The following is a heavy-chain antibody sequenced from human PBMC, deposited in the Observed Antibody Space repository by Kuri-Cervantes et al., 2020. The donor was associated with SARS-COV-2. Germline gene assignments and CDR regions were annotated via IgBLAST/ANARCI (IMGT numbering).Heavy chain of an antibody. CDR2: VDTNTFIA. V-gene: IGHV7-4-1*02. CDR3: ARHVRPEITIFGVVITADYFDY. J-gene: IGHJ4*02. Sequence: ASVKVSCKASGYTFTNYAMNWVRQAPGQGLEWLGWVDTNTFIATYAQGFTGRFVFSLDTSVSTAYLQISSLKAEDTAVYYCARHVRPEITIFGVVITADYFDYWGQGTLVTVSS. CDR1: GYTFTNYA. D-gene: IGHD3-3*01.